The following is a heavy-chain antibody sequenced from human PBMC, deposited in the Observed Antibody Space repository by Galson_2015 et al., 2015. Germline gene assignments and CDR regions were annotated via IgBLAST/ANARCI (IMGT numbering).Heavy chain of an antibody. V-gene: IGHV3-30*18. J-gene: IGHJ6*02. CDR1: GFTFSSYG. CDR2: ISYDGSNK. Sequence: SGFTFSSYGMHWVRQAPGKGLEWVAVISYDGSNKYYADSVKGRFTISRDNSKNTLYPQMNSLRAEDTAVYYCAKWDAYYYYGMDVWGQGTTVTVSS. CDR3: AKWDAYYYYGMDV. D-gene: IGHD1-26*01.